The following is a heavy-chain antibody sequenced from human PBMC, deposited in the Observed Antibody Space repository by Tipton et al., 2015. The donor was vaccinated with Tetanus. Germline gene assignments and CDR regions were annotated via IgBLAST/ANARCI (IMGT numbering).Heavy chain of an antibody. Sequence: SLRLSCAASGFTFSSYAMHWVRQAPGKGLEWVAVISYDGSNKYYADSVKGRFTISRDNSKNTLYLQMNSLRAEDTAVYYCAKDGYDSSGYYFAFDIWGQGTMVTVSS. CDR1: GFTFSSYA. J-gene: IGHJ3*02. V-gene: IGHV3-30-3*01. D-gene: IGHD3-22*01. CDR2: ISYDGSNK. CDR3: AKDGYDSSGYYFAFDI.